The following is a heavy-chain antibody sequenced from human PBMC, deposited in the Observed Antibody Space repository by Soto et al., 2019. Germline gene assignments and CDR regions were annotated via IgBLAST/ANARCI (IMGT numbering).Heavy chain of an antibody. CDR1: GYTFTSYA. Sequence: GASVKVSCKASGYTFTSYAMHWVRQAPGQRLEWMGWINAGNGNTKYSQKFQGRVTITRDTSASTAYMELSNLRSEDTAVYYCARGYDFWSGYSDFDYWGQGTLVTVSS. J-gene: IGHJ4*02. CDR3: ARGYDFWSGYSDFDY. V-gene: IGHV1-3*01. D-gene: IGHD3-3*01. CDR2: INAGNGNT.